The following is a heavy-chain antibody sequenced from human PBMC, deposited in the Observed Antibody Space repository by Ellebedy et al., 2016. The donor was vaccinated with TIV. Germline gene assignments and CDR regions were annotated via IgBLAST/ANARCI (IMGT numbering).Heavy chain of an antibody. CDR3: AKLEPHFEQDLGSRGRYYYYIDV. CDR2: IGWNTLNI. V-gene: IGHV3-9*01. Sequence: GGSLRLXCTASGFTFDDYAIHWVRQAPGKGPEWVSSIGWNTLNIHYADSVKGRFTISRDNSQNTLYLQMNSLRTEDTAIYYCAKLEPHFEQDLGSRGRYYYYIDVWGKGTTVTVSS. D-gene: IGHD3-9*01. CDR1: GFTFDDYA. J-gene: IGHJ6*03.